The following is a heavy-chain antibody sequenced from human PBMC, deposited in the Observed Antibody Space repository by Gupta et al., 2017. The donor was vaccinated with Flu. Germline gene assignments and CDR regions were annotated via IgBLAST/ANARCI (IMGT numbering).Heavy chain of an antibody. J-gene: IGHJ4*02. D-gene: IGHD1-1*01. CDR3: SRANWNYDDY. Sequence: INWVRQATGQGLEWMGWMNTNSSNTGYAQKFQGRVTMTRNTSISTAYMELTSLTSEDTAVYYCSRANWNYDDYWGQGTLVTVSS. V-gene: IGHV1-8*01. CDR2: MNTNSSNT.